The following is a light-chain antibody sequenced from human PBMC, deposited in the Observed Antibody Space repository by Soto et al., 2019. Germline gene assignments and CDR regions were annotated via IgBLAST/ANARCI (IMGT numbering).Light chain of an antibody. CDR1: QRLASNY. J-gene: IGKJ5*01. CDR2: GVS. Sequence: EIEVTQSPGTLSLSPWERATLSCRASQRLASNYLAWYQQRPGQAPRLLLYGVSSRATGIPDRFSGSGSGTDFTLAISRVEPEDFAVYFCQQYSHLITFGQGTRLEIK. CDR3: QQYSHLIT. V-gene: IGKV3-20*01.